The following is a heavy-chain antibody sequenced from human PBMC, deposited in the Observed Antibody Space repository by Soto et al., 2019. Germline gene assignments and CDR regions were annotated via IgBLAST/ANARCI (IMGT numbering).Heavy chain of an antibody. CDR3: AKDGVAHIPLYTSGSSYDH. CDR2: ISGSDGST. V-gene: IGHV3-23*01. D-gene: IGHD3-22*01. J-gene: IGHJ4*02. Sequence: PGGFLRLSCAASGFIFSSYAMSWVRQAPGKGLEWVSAISGSDGSTYYADSVKGRFTISRDNSRNTLYLQMNSLRAEDTAVYYCAKDGVAHIPLYTSGSSYDHWGQGTLVTVSS. CDR1: GFIFSSYA.